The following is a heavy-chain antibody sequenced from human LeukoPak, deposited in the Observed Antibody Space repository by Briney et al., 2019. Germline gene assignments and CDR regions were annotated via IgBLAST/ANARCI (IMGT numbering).Heavy chain of an antibody. V-gene: IGHV3-30*18. J-gene: IGHJ4*02. CDR1: GFTFSSYG. Sequence: GRSLRLSCAASGFTFSSYGMHWVRQAPGKGLEWVAIISSDGSHKYYADSVKGRFTISRDNSKNTLYLQMNSLRAEDTAVYYCAKDYSSGWYGDYFDYWGQGTLVTVSS. CDR2: ISSDGSHK. D-gene: IGHD6-19*01. CDR3: AKDYSSGWYGDYFDY.